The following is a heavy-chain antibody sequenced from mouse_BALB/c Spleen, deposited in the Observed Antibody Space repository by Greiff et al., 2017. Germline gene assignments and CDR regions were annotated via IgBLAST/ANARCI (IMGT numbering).Heavy chain of an antibody. J-gene: IGHJ3*01. CDR3: TGYGYDWFAY. CDR1: GFTFSSYW. Sequence: VQLKESGGGLVQPGGSMKLSCVASGFTFSSYWMSWVRQSPEKGLEWVAEIRLKSDNYATHYAVSVKGKFTISRDDSKSRLYLQMKSLRAEDTGIYYCTGYGYDWFAYWGQGTLVTVSA. CDR2: IRLKSDNYAT. V-gene: IGHV6-6*02. D-gene: IGHD2-2*01.